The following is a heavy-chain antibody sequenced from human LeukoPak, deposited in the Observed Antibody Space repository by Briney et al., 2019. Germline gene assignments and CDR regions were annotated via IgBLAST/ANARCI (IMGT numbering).Heavy chain of an antibody. CDR1: GYTFTSYY. Sequence: ASVKVSCKASGYTFTSYYMHWVRQAPGQGLEWMGIINPSGGSTSYAQKFQGRVTMTRDTSTSTVYMELSSLRSEDTAVYYCATAPRIVLMVYAWYFDYWGQGTLVTVSS. CDR2: INPSGGST. J-gene: IGHJ4*02. CDR3: ATAPRIVLMVYAWYFDY. D-gene: IGHD2-8*01. V-gene: IGHV1-46*01.